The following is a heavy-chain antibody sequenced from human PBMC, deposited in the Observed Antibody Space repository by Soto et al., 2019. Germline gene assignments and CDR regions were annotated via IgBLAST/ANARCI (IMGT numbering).Heavy chain of an antibody. CDR1: GFTFSSYA. V-gene: IGHV3-30-3*01. Sequence: GGSLRLSCAASGFTFSSYAMHWVRQAPGKELEWVAVISYDGSNKYYADSVKGRFTISRDNSKNTLYLQMNSLRAEDTAVYYCARDRGPQYYYDSSGYYYGFDYWGQGTLVTVSS. CDR3: ARDRGPQYYYDSSGYYYGFDY. J-gene: IGHJ4*02. D-gene: IGHD3-22*01. CDR2: ISYDGSNK.